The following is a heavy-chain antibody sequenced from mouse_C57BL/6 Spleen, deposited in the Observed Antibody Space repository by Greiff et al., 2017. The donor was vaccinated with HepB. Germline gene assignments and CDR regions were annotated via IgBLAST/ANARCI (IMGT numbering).Heavy chain of an antibody. D-gene: IGHD1-1*01. J-gene: IGHJ4*01. CDR2: IDPSDSET. V-gene: IGHV1-52*01. Sequence: VKLQQPGAELVRPGSSVKLSCKASGYTFTSYWMHWVKQRPIQGLEWIGNIDPSDSETHYNQKFKDKATLTVDKSSSTAYMQLSSLTSEDSAVYYCARGNYYGKDYAMDYWGQGTSVTVSS. CDR1: GYTFTSYW. CDR3: ARGNYYGKDYAMDY.